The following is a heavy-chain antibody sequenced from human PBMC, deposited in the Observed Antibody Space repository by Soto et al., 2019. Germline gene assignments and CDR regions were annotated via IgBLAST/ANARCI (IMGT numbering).Heavy chain of an antibody. Sequence: GGSLRLSCAASGFTFSSYGMHWVRQAPGKGLEWVAVIWYDGSNKYYADSVKGRFTISRDNSKNTLYLQMNSLRAEDTAVYYCARDISSWESYYYYGMDVWGQGTTVTVSS. CDR2: IWYDGSNK. CDR3: ARDISSWESYYYYGMDV. CDR1: GFTFSSYG. J-gene: IGHJ6*02. V-gene: IGHV3-33*01. D-gene: IGHD6-13*01.